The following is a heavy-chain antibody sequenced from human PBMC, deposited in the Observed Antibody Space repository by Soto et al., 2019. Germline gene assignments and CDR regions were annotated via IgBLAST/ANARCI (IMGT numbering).Heavy chain of an antibody. CDR3: ARHGGTRDDY. Sequence: PSETLSLTCTVSGGSISSSSYYWGWIRQPPGKGLEWIGSIYYSGSTYYNPSLKSRVTISVDTSKNQFSLKLSSVTAADTTVYYCARHGGTRDDYWGQGTLVTVSS. CDR2: IYYSGST. V-gene: IGHV4-39*01. CDR1: GGSISSSSYY. D-gene: IGHD1-26*01. J-gene: IGHJ4*02.